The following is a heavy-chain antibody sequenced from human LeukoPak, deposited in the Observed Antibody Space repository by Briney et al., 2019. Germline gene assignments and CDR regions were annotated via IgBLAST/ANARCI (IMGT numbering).Heavy chain of an antibody. CDR3: ARELDSSGWYNY. CDR2: IYHSGST. D-gene: IGHD6-19*01. Sequence: SETLSLTCAVSGYSISSGYYWGWLRHPPGKGLEWIGSIYHSGSTYYNPSLKSRVTISVDTSKNQFSLKLSSVTAADTAVYYCARELDSSGWYNYWGQGSLVTVSS. CDR1: GYSISSGYY. J-gene: IGHJ4*02. V-gene: IGHV4-38-2*02.